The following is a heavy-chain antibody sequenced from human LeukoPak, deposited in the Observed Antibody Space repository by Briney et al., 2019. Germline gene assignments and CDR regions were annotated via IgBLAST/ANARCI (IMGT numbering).Heavy chain of an antibody. J-gene: IGHJ4*02. Sequence: GGSLRLSCAVSGFTFSSYGMHWVRQAPGKGLEWVAVIWYDGSNKYYADSVKGRFTISRDNSKNTLYLQMNSLRAEDTAVYYCARVYPELYFDYWGQGTLVTVSS. CDR3: ARVYPELYFDY. CDR2: IWYDGSNK. V-gene: IGHV3-33*01. CDR1: GFTFSSYG. D-gene: IGHD1-7*01.